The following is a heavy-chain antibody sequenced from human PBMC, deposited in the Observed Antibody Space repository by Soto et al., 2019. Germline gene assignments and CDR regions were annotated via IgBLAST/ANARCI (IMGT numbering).Heavy chain of an antibody. J-gene: IGHJ4*02. D-gene: IGHD2-2*01. CDR3: GRCTGTSCHLGADF. Sequence: QVQLVESGGGVVQPGRSLRLSCAASGFTFSNYALHWVRQAPGRGLEWVALISFDGNNNYYANSVKGRVSISRDNSKNNLYLPMNSLRAEDTAVYYCGRCTGTSCHLGADFWGQGTLVIVSS. V-gene: IGHV3-30-3*01. CDR1: GFTFSNYA. CDR2: ISFDGNNN.